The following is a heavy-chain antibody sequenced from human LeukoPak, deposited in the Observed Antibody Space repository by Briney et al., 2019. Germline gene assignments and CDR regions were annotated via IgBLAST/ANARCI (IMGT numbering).Heavy chain of an antibody. Sequence: SGTLSLTCAVSGYSISSGYYWGWIRQPPGKGLEWIGSIYHSGSTYYNPSLKSRVTISVDTSKNQFSLKLSSVTAADTAVYYCARLNYAPDYWGQGTLVTVSS. CDR2: IYHSGST. D-gene: IGHD1-7*01. CDR3: ARLNYAPDY. V-gene: IGHV4-38-2*01. CDR1: GYSISSGYY. J-gene: IGHJ4*02.